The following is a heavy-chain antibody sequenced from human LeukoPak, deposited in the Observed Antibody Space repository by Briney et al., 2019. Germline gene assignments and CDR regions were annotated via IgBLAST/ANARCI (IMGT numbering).Heavy chain of an antibody. Sequence: PEGSLRLSRAASGLIVSSNYMSWVRQAPGKGLEWVSALYSGGSIYYADSVKGRFSISRDNSKNTLFLQMNSLRAEDTAVYYCARDPSRGLYYFDHWGQGTLVTVSS. D-gene: IGHD3-10*01. CDR2: LYSGGSI. CDR1: GLIVSSNY. CDR3: ARDPSRGLYYFDH. V-gene: IGHV3-53*01. J-gene: IGHJ4*02.